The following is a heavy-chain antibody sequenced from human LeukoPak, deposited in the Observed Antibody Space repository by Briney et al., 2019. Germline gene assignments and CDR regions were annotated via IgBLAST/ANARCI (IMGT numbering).Heavy chain of an antibody. Sequence: SETLPLTCAVYGGSLSGYYWSWVRQPPGKGLEWIGEINHSGSTNYNPSLKSRVTISVDTSKNQFSLKLSSVTAADTAVYYCARGLSSSSFFDYWGQGTLVTVSS. CDR3: ARGLSSSSFFDY. CDR1: GGSLSGYY. CDR2: INHSGST. V-gene: IGHV4-34*01. J-gene: IGHJ4*02. D-gene: IGHD6-6*01.